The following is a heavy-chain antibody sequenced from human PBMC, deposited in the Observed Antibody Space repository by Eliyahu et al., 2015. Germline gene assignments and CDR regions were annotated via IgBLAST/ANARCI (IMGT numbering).Heavy chain of an antibody. D-gene: IGHD3-16*01. J-gene: IGHJ4*02. Sequence: QVQLQESGPGLVKPSETLSLXXAVSGGXXSGYXWTWIRQPPGKGLECFGFISDSGGTKXNPSLGSRVSMSVDTSKKQFSLKVTSVTAADTAVYYCARVGDVGVHGMGVLDSWGQGTLVTVSS. CDR3: ARVGDVGVHGMGVLDS. CDR1: GGXXSGYX. V-gene: IGHV4-59*01. CDR2: ISDSGGT.